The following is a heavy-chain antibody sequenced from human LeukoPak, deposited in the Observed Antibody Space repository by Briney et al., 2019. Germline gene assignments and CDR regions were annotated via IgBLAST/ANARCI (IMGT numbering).Heavy chain of an antibody. J-gene: IGHJ6*03. CDR3: ARATCSSTSCPYYYYMDV. V-gene: IGHV3-21*01. Sequence: GGSLRLSCAASGFTFSSYSMNWVRQAPGKGLEWVSSISSSSSYIYYADSVKGRSTISRDNAKNSLYLQMNSLRAEDTAVYYCARATCSSTSCPYYYYMDVWGKGTTVTVSS. CDR1: GFTFSSYS. CDR2: ISSSSSYI. D-gene: IGHD2-2*01.